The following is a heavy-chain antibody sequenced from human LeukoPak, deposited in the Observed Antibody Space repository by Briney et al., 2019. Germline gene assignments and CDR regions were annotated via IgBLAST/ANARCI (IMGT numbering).Heavy chain of an antibody. V-gene: IGHV3-23*01. CDR1: GFTFSSCA. CDR2: ISGSGTST. CDR3: ARDIVVVVAAHFXY. Sequence: GGSLRLSCVASGFTFSSCAMSWVRQAPGKGLEWVSAISGSGTSTHYADSVKGRFTISRDNSKNALYLQMNSLRAEDTAVYYCARDIVVVVAAHFXYWGXGTLVXXSS. J-gene: IGHJ4*02. D-gene: IGHD2-15*01.